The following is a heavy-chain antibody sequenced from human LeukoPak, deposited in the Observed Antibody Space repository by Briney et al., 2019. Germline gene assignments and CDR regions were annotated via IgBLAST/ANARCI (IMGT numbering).Heavy chain of an antibody. CDR1: GFTFSSYW. CDR3: ARELELFFFYYYYGMDV. J-gene: IGHJ6*02. D-gene: IGHD1-7*01. V-gene: IGHV3-7*01. CDR2: IKQDGSEK. Sequence: GSLRLSCAASGFTFSSYWMSWVRQAPGKGLEWVANIKQDGSEKYYVDSVKGRFTISRDNAKNSLYLQMNSLRAEDTAVYYCARELELFFFYYYYGMDVWGQGTTVTVSS.